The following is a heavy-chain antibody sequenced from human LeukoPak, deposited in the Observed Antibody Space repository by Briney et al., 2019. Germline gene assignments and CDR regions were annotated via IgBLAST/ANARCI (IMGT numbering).Heavy chain of an antibody. CDR1: GYTFTSYG. J-gene: IGHJ6*03. V-gene: IGHV1-18*01. D-gene: IGHD3-10*01. CDR3: ARDLVKPFYYYGSGSYPYYYYWTS. Sequence: GASVKVSCKASGYTFTSYGISWVRQAPGLGLEWMGWISAYNGDTNYAQKLQGRVTMTTDTSTSTAYMELRSLRSDDTAVYYCARDLVKPFYYYGSGSYPYYYYWTSGAKGPRSPSP. CDR2: ISAYNGDT.